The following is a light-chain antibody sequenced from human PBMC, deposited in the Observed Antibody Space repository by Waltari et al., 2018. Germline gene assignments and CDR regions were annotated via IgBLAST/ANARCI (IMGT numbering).Light chain of an antibody. CDR2: KDT. V-gene: IGLV3-25*03. J-gene: IGLJ3*02. CDR1: ALPQQY. CDR3: QSADSSGTYKV. Sequence: SYELTHPPSVSVSPGQTASITCSGDALPQQYAYCYQQKPGQAPFLVIYKDTERPSGIPERFAGSSAGTTVTLTISGVQAEDEADYYCQSADSSGTYKVFGGGTKLTVL.